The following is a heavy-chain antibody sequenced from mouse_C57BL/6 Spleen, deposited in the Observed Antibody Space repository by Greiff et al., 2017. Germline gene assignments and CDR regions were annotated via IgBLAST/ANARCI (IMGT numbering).Heavy chain of an antibody. CDR1: GYTFTDYN. V-gene: IGHV1-22*01. CDR3: ARPPYGSRYGGYCDV. J-gene: IGHJ1*03. D-gene: IGHD1-1*01. CDR2: INPNNGGT. Sequence: EVKLQESGPELVKPGASVKMSCKASGYTFTDYNMHWVKQSHGKSLEWIGYINPNNGGTSYNQKFKGKATLTVDQSSSTAYMQLNSLTSEDSAVYYCARPPYGSRYGGYCDVWGTGTTVTVSS.